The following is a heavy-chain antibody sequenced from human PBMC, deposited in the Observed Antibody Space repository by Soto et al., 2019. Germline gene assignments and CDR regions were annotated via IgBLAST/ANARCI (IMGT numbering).Heavy chain of an antibody. CDR3: AREAAMTTVTTAVAFDV. V-gene: IGHV3-11*01. J-gene: IGHJ3*01. D-gene: IGHD4-4*01. CDR1: GFTFSDYY. CDR2: ISFNGGTI. Sequence: QVQLVESGGGSVTPGGSLRLSCAASGFTFSDYYMSWIRQAPGKGLAWVSYISFNGGTIYYADSVKCRFTISRDNVKNSLDQQMNTLGAEDTAVYYCAREAAMTTVTTAVAFDVWGQGTMVTVSS.